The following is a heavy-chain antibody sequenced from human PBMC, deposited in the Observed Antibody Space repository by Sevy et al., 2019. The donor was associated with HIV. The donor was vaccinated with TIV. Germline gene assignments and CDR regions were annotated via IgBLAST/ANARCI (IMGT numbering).Heavy chain of an antibody. D-gene: IGHD3-22*01. CDR2: IWNDGSNK. CDR3: AGGSDFIDRSAKWDFDC. V-gene: IGHV3-33*01. Sequence: GGSLRLSCAASGFTFSNYGMHWVRQAPGKGLEWVAVIWNDGSNKYYADSVKGRFTISRDNSKNTLYLQMNTLRVEDRAVYFCAGGSDFIDRSAKWDFDCWGQGTLVTVSS. J-gene: IGHJ4*02. CDR1: GFTFSNYG.